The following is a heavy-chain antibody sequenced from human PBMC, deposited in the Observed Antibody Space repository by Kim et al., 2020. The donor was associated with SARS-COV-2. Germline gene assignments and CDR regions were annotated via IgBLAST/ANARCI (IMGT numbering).Heavy chain of an antibody. Sequence: ASVKVSCKASGYTFTGYYLHWMRQAPGQGLEWMGRIDPNSGGTNYPQKFQGRVTMTRDTSISTAYMELSRVRSDDMAVYYCATSITMVGYGMDVWGQGTTVTVPS. CDR2: IDPNSGGT. J-gene: IGHJ6*02. CDR3: ATSITMVGYGMDV. V-gene: IGHV1-2*06. D-gene: IGHD3-10*01. CDR1: GYTFTGYY.